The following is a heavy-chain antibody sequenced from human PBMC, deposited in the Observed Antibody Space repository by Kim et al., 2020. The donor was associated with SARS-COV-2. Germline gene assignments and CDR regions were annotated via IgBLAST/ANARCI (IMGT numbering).Heavy chain of an antibody. V-gene: IGHV4-39*01. Sequence: SETLSLTCTVSGGSISSSSYYWGWIRQPPGKGLEWIGSIYYSGSTYYNPSLKSRVTISVDTSKNQFSLKLSSVTAADTAVYYCARGVIAAAEGIDYWGQG. D-gene: IGHD6-13*01. CDR3: ARGVIAAAEGIDY. J-gene: IGHJ4*02. CDR2: IYYSGST. CDR1: GGSISSSSYY.